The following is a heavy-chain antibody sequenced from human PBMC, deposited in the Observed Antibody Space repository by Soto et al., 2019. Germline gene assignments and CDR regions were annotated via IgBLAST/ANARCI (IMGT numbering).Heavy chain of an antibody. Sequence: SVKVSCKASGGTFSSYAISWVRQAPGQGLEWMGGVIPIFGTANYAQKFQGRVTITADESTSTAYMELSSLRSEDTAVYYCAVGATRDYYYYGMDVWGQGTTDTVSS. J-gene: IGHJ6*02. D-gene: IGHD1-26*01. V-gene: IGHV1-69*13. CDR2: VIPIFGTA. CDR3: AVGATRDYYYYGMDV. CDR1: GGTFSSYA.